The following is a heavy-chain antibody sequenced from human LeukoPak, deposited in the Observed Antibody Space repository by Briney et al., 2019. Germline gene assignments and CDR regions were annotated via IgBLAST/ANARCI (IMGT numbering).Heavy chain of an antibody. J-gene: IGHJ4*02. CDR1: GGSISSYY. Sequence: SETLSLTCTVSGGSISSYYWTWIRQPAGKGLEWIGRIYTSGSTNYNPSLKSRVTMSIDTSKNQFSLNLSSVTAADTAVYYCARDHSTSYLDYWGQGTLVTVSS. CDR3: ARDHSTSYLDY. CDR2: IYTSGST. V-gene: IGHV4-4*07.